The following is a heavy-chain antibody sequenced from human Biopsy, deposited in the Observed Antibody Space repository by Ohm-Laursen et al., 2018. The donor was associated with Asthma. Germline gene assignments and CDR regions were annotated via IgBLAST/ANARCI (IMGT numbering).Heavy chain of an antibody. Sequence: SLRLSCAASGFTFSSYGMHWVRQAPGKGLEWVAVIWYDGGNKYYADSVKGRFIISRDNSKNTLYLQMNSLRAEDTAVYYCARDIVATMIGYYYHGMDVWGQGTTVTVSS. CDR2: IWYDGGNK. CDR3: ARDIVATMIGYYYHGMDV. CDR1: GFTFSSYG. J-gene: IGHJ6*02. V-gene: IGHV3-33*01. D-gene: IGHD5-12*01.